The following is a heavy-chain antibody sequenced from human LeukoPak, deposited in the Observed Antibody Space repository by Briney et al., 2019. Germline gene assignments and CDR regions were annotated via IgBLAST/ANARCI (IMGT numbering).Heavy chain of an antibody. Sequence: GRSLRLSCAASGFTFSTCDMHWVRQAPGKGLEWVAIISSDGSSKYYADSVKGRFTISRDNSKNTVYLQMNSLRAEDTAVYFCAKGWSSGWLDYWGQGTLVTVSS. V-gene: IGHV3-30*18. D-gene: IGHD6-19*01. J-gene: IGHJ4*02. CDR2: ISSDGSSK. CDR3: AKGWSSGWLDY. CDR1: GFTFSTCD.